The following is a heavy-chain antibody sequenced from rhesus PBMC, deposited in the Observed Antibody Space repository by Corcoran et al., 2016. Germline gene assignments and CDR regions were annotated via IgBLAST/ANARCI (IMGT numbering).Heavy chain of an antibody. CDR3: ARDQPGVIEIYYFDY. CDR1: GGSISSNY. J-gene: IGHJ4*01. CDR2: IYGSGGST. Sequence: QVQLQESGPGLVKPSETLSLTCAVSGGSISSNYWSWIRQAPGQGLEWIGRIYGSGGSTDYNPSLKSRVTISTDTSKNQFSLKLSSVTAADTAVYYCARDQPGVIEIYYFDYWGQGVLVTVSS. D-gene: IGHD3-34*01. V-gene: IGHV4-160*01.